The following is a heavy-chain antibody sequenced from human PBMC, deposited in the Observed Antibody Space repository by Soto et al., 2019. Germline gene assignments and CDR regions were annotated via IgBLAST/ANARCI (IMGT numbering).Heavy chain of an antibody. V-gene: IGHV1-18*01. CDR2: ISAYNGNT. CDR1: GYTFTSYG. J-gene: IGHJ4*02. Sequence: ASVKVSCKASGYTFTSYGISWVRQAPGQGLEWMGWISAYNGNTNYAQKLQGRVTMTTDTSTSTAYMELRSLRSDDTAMYYCARDAAVGLFDYMGQIPLVTVSS. CDR3: ARDAAVGLFDY. D-gene: IGHD1-26*01.